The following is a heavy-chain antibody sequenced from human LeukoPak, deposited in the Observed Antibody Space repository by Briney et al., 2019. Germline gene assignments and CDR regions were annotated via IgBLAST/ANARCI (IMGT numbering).Heavy chain of an antibody. V-gene: IGHV3-48*03. CDR3: AKYDSGGYRPDC. Sequence: GGSLRLSCAASGFTFSSYEMNWVRQAPGKGLEWVSYISSSGSTIYYADSVKGRFTISRDNSKITLYLQMNSLRAEDTAVYYCAKYDSGGYRPDCWGQGTLVTVSS. CDR1: GFTFSSYE. J-gene: IGHJ4*02. D-gene: IGHD3-22*01. CDR2: ISSSGSTI.